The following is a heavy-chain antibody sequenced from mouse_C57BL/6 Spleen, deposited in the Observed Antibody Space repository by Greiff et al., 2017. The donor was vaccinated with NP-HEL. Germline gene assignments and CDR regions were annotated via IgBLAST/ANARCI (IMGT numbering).Heavy chain of an antibody. Sequence: VQLQQPGAELVKPGASVKLSCKASGYTFTSYWMHWVKQRPGQGLEWIGMIHPNSGSTNYNEKFKSKATLTVDKSSSTAYMQLSSLTSEDSAVYYCARDGGYDYDGIFAYWGQGTLVTVSA. J-gene: IGHJ3*01. CDR3: ARDGGYDYDGIFAY. D-gene: IGHD2-4*01. CDR2: IHPNSGST. CDR1: GYTFTSYW. V-gene: IGHV1-64*01.